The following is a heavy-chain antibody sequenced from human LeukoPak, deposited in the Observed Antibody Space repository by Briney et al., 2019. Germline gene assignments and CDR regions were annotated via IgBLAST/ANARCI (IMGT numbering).Heavy chain of an antibody. J-gene: IGHJ3*02. CDR3: AKDSAVSGSYPDASDI. CDR2: IRYDGSNE. CDR1: GFTFSSYG. Sequence: PGRSLRLSCAASGFTFSSYGMHWVRQAPGKGLEWAAFIRYDGSNEYYIDSVKGRFTLSRDNSKNTLYLQMNSLRAEDTAVYYCAKDSAVSGSYPDASDIWGQGTMVTVSS. V-gene: IGHV3-30*02. D-gene: IGHD1-26*01.